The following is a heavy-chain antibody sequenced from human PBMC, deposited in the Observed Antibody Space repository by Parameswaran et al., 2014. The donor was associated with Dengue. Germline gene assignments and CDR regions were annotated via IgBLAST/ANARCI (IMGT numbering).Heavy chain of an antibody. J-gene: IGHJ4*02. D-gene: IGHD3-10*01. Sequence: VRQAPGKRLEWVSDINWNGGSTGYADSVKGRFTISRDNAKNSLYLQMNSLRGEDTALYHCARIDGSGSYDCWGQGTLVTVSS. CDR3: ARIDGSGSYDC. CDR2: INWNGGST. V-gene: IGHV3-20*01.